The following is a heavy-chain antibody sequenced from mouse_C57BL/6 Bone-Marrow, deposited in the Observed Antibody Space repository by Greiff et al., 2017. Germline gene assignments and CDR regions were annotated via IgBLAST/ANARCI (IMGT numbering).Heavy chain of an antibody. CDR2: ISYDGSN. D-gene: IGHD2-4*01. CDR1: GYSITSGYY. Sequence: EVKLVESGPGLVKPSQSLSLTCSVTGYSITSGYYWNWIRQFPGNKLEWMGYISYDGSNNYNPSLKNRISITRDTSKNQFFLKLNSVTTEDTATYYCARGRYDYDRYFDVWGTGTTVTVSS. J-gene: IGHJ1*03. CDR3: ARGRYDYDRYFDV. V-gene: IGHV3-6*01.